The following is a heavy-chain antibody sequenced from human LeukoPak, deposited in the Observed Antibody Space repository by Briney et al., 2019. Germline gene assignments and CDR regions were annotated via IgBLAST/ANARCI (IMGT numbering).Heavy chain of an antibody. Sequence: SETLSLTCTVSGGSVSSYYWGWIRQPPGKGLEWIGSIYYSGSTYYNPSLKSRVTISVHTSKTQFSLKLSSVTAADTAVYYCARGFPLVAAAGKEEDYWGQGTLVTVSS. J-gene: IGHJ4*02. D-gene: IGHD6-13*01. CDR3: ARGFPLVAAAGKEEDY. CDR2: IYYSGST. CDR1: GGSVSSYY. V-gene: IGHV4-39*07.